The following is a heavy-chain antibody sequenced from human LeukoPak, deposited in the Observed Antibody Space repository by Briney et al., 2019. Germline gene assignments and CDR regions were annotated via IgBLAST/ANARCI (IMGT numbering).Heavy chain of an antibody. CDR2: VYFSGST. CDR3: ARGYGRQTNSGMDV. J-gene: IGHJ6*04. D-gene: IGHD5-18*01. V-gene: IGHV4-59*01. CDR1: GGSIYGFY. Sequence: SETLSLTCTVSGGSIYGFYWSWIRPFPEKGLEWIGYVYFSGSTNYNPSLESRVTISIDTSKNQFSLKLSSVTAADTAVYYCARGYGRQTNSGMDVWGKGSTVTVSA.